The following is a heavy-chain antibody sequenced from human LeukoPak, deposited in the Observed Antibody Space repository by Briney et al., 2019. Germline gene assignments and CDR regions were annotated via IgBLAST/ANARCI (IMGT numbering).Heavy chain of an antibody. CDR2: ISNHNGNT. J-gene: IGHJ4*02. V-gene: IGHV1-18*01. CDR3: TRGVAVGTAYYSDH. D-gene: IGHD2-21*01. Sequence: ASVKVSCKTSGFTFSACGIAWVRQAPGQGPEWMGWISNHNGNTNYAQKFQGRVTVTTDTSTGTVFMEMRNLKYDDTAVYYCTRGVAVGTAYYSDHWGRGTLVTVAS. CDR1: GFTFSACG.